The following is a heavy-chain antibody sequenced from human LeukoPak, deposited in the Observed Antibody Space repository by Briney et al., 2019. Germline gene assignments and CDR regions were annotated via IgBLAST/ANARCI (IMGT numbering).Heavy chain of an antibody. CDR1: GFTFSSYS. CDR3: ARDLYSSWYFDY. V-gene: IGHV3-21*01. J-gene: IGHJ4*02. Sequence: PGGSLRLSCAASGFTFSSYSMNWVRQAPGKGLEWVSSISSSSSYIYYADSVEGRFTISRDNPKNSLYLQMNSLRAEDTAVYYCARDLYSSWYFDYWGQGTLVTVSS. D-gene: IGHD6-13*01. CDR2: ISSSSSYI.